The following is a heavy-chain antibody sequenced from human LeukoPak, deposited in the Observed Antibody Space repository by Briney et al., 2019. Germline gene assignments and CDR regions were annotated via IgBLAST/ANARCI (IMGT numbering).Heavy chain of an antibody. CDR2: ISSNGAST. Sequence: GGALRLSCAASGVTFSRYTMHWGREGQGEGREYGSAISSNGASTYYSNSLNCRFTIFRDNSHNPLYLQMGSLRAEAIAVYYFSTALNPRQWLRVGFDPWGQGTLVTVSS. J-gene: IGHJ5*02. CDR3: STALNPRQWLRVGFDP. V-gene: IGHV3-64*01. D-gene: IGHD6-19*01. CDR1: GVTFSRYT.